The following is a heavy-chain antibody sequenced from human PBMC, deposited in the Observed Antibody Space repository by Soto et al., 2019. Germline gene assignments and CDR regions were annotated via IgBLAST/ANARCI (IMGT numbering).Heavy chain of an antibody. Sequence: EEQLVESGGGLVQPGGSLRLSCAASGFTFSDHYMDWVRQAPGKGLEWVGRSKNKADSYTTEYAASVKGRFTISRDGSKNSLFLQMNSLKTEDTAVYYCTVWGSGNDFGAAWGQGILVTVSS. J-gene: IGHJ4*02. D-gene: IGHD3-10*01. V-gene: IGHV3-72*01. CDR2: SKNKADSYTT. CDR3: TVWGSGNDFGAA. CDR1: GFTFSDHY.